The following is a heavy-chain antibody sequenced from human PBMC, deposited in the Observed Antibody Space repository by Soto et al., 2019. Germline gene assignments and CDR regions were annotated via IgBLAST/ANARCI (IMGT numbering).Heavy chain of an antibody. Sequence: PSETLSLTCTVSGGSISSYYWSWIRQPPGKGLEWLGYIYYSGSTNYNPSLKSRVTISVDTSKNQFSLKLSSVTAADTAVYYCARSITMVRAPYFDYWGQGTLVTVSS. J-gene: IGHJ4*02. V-gene: IGHV4-59*01. CDR3: ARSITMVRAPYFDY. CDR2: IYYSGST. D-gene: IGHD3-10*01. CDR1: GGSISSYY.